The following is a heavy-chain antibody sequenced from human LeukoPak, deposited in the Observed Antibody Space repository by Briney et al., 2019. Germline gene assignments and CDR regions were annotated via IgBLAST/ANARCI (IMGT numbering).Heavy chain of an antibody. CDR1: GYTFTSYY. V-gene: IGHV1-46*01. D-gene: IGHD3-22*01. J-gene: IGHJ4*02. CDR3: ARDSSGYFGEVY. CDR2: INPSGGST. Sequence: ASVKVSCKASGYTFTSYYMHWVRQAPGQGLEWMGIINPSGGSTSYAQKFQGRVTMTRDTSTSTAYMELSSLRSEDTAVYYCARDSSGYFGEVYWGQGTLVTVSS.